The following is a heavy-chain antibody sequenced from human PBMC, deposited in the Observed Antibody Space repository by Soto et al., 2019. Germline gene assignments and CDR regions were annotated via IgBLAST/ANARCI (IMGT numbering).Heavy chain of an antibody. D-gene: IGHD6-6*01. CDR3: AKEVAARPTQYYYGMDV. CDR2: ISYDGSKK. J-gene: IGHJ6*02. Sequence: GGSLRLSCTASGFSFSNYGMYWVRQAPGKGLEWVAVISYDGSKKYYADSVKGRFTISRDNSKNTLYLQLNSLRAEDTALYYCAKEVAARPTQYYYGMDVCGQGTTVTVS. CDR1: GFSFSNYG. V-gene: IGHV3-30*18.